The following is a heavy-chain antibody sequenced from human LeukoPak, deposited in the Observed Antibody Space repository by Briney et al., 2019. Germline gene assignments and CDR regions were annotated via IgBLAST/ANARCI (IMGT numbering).Heavy chain of an antibody. CDR3: ALILRISDFDY. D-gene: IGHD3-3*01. V-gene: IGHV3-74*01. J-gene: IGHJ4*02. Sequence: GGSLRLSCAASGFTFSDYWVHWVRQAPGKGLEWVSRINNDGSSRNYADSVKGRFTISRDNAKNTLSLQMNSLRAEDTAVYYCALILRISDFDYWGQGTLVTVSS. CDR1: GFTFSDYW. CDR2: INNDGSSR.